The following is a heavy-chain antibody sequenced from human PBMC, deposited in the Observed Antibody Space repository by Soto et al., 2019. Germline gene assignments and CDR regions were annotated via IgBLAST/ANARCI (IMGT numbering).Heavy chain of an antibody. CDR2: IDWGDDK. Sequence: SGPTLVNPTQTLTLTCTFSGFSLSPSGMRVSWVRQPPGKALEWLARIDWGDDKFYSTSLKTRLTISKDTSKNQVALTMTNMDPVDTATYYCARLTLKNDAFVIWGQGTMVTVS. CDR3: ARLTLKNDAFVI. V-gene: IGHV2-70*04. J-gene: IGHJ3*02. CDR1: GFSLSPSGMR.